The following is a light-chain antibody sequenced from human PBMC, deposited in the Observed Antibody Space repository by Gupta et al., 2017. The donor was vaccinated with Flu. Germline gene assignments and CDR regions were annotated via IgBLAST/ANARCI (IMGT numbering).Light chain of an antibody. CDR2: EVS. CDR3: THIIQLPQWT. CDR1: QSLLHSDGKTY. Sequence: DIAMTQTPLSLSVTPGQPAAISCKSSQSLLHSDGKTYLYWYLQKPGQPPQLLTYEVSNLFAGVTDRFNGSWSGIDLTLKISRGEAETVEGHYFTHIIQLPQWTSGQGTKVEIK. V-gene: IGKV2D-29*01. J-gene: IGKJ1*01.